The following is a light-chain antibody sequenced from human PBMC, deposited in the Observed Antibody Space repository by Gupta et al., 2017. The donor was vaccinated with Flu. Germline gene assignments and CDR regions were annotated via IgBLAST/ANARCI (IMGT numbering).Light chain of an antibody. CDR1: QSVLYSSNNKNN. J-gene: IGKJ4*01. V-gene: IGKV4-1*01. CDR2: WAS. CDR3: QQYHSPPLT. Sequence: DIVMPQSPDSLAVSLGERATINCKSSQSVLYSSNNKNNLAWYQQKPGQPPKLLIYWASSRDSGVPDRFSGSGSGTDFTLTISSLQAEDVAVYYCQQYHSPPLTFGGGTKVVIK.